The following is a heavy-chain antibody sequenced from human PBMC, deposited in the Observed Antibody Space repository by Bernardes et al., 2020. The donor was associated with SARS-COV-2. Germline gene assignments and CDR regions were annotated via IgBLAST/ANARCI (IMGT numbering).Heavy chain of an antibody. J-gene: IGHJ3*02. CDR3: ARGSYYDSSGYYHRHAFDI. D-gene: IGHD3-22*01. CDR2: MNPNSANT. Sequence: ASVKVSCKASGYTFTSYDITWVRQATGQGLEWMGWMNPNSANTGYAQKFQGRVTMTRNTSISTAYMELSSLRSEDTAVYYCARGSYYDSSGYYHRHAFDIWGQGTMVTVSS. CDR1: GYTFTSYD. V-gene: IGHV1-8*01.